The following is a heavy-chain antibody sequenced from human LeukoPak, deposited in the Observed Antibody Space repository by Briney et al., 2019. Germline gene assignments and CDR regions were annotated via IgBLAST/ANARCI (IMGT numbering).Heavy chain of an antibody. V-gene: IGHV4-39*07. Sequence: PSETLSLTCTVSGGSISTSNYYWGWIRQPPGKGLEWIGNIFYSGSTYYSPSLRSRVTISLDTSKNQFSLKLSSVTAADTAVYYCARRTYYESSVDYWGQGILVTVSS. CDR2: IFYSGST. J-gene: IGHJ4*02. CDR1: GGSISTSNYY. D-gene: IGHD3-22*01. CDR3: ARRTYYESSVDY.